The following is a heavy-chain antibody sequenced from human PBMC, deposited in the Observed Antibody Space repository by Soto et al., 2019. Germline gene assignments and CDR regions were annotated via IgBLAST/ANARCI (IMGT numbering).Heavy chain of an antibody. CDR1: GGSISSYY. D-gene: IGHD6-19*01. CDR2: IYYSGST. J-gene: IGHJ3*02. CDR3: ARQQWLVLNAFDI. Sequence: QVQLQESGPGLVKPSETLSLTCTVSGGSISSYYWSWIRQPPGKGLEWIGSIYYSGSTNYNPSLKSRVTISVATSKNQFSLKLGSVTAADTAVYYCARQQWLVLNAFDIWGQGTMVTVSS. V-gene: IGHV4-59*01.